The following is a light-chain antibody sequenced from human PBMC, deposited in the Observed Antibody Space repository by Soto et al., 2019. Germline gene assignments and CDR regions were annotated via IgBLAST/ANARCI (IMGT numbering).Light chain of an antibody. CDR2: KTS. Sequence: DIQMTQSPSTLSASVGDRVTITWRASQSISNWLAWYQQKPGKAPKLLIYKTSNLESGVPSRFSGSGSGTEFSLTISSLEPEDFAVYYCQQYGTSPRTFGQGTRLEI. CDR3: QQYGTSPRT. V-gene: IGKV1-5*03. CDR1: QSISNW. J-gene: IGKJ5*01.